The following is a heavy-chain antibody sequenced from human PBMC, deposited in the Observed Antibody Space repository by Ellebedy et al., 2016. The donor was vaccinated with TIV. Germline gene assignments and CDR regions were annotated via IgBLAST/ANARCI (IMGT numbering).Heavy chain of an antibody. CDR2: IYWSDDK. J-gene: IGHJ4*02. V-gene: IGHV2-5*01. CDR1: GFSLSTNGMA. D-gene: IGHD7-27*01. CDR3: AHRRGRLGIVGDRPFDY. Sequence: SGPTLVXPTQTLTLTCTFSGFSLSTNGMAVGWIRQPPGKALEWLALIYWSDDKFYSPSLMSRLTITKDTSKTQVVLTMTNMDPVDTATYYCAHRRGRLGIVGDRPFDYWGQGTLVTVSS.